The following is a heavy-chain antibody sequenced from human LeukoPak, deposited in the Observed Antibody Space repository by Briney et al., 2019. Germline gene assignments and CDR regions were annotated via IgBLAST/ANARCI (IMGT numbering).Heavy chain of an antibody. Sequence: GGSLRLSCAASGFTFNTYTMNWVRQAPGKGLEWVSYISGSSGIIDYADSVRGRFTISRDNSKNTLNLQMISLRAEDTAVYNCARDLTSAGTMDYWGQGTLVTVSS. D-gene: IGHD6-19*01. J-gene: IGHJ4*02. V-gene: IGHV3-48*01. CDR2: ISGSSGII. CDR3: ARDLTSAGTMDY. CDR1: GFTFNTYT.